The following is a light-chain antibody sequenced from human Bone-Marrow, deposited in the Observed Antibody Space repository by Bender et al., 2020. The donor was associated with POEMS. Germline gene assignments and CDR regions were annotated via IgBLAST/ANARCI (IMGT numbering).Light chain of an antibody. V-gene: IGLV2-23*01. J-gene: IGLJ1*01. CDR2: EGT. CDR3: CSYVHGRSYV. CDR1: SSDVGNYNL. Sequence: QSALTQPASVSGSPGQSITISCTGTSSDVGNYNLVSWYQQFPGKAPKLMIYEGTKRPSGVSNRFSCSKSGTTASLTISGLQAEEEADYYCCSYVHGRSYVFGTGTKVTVL.